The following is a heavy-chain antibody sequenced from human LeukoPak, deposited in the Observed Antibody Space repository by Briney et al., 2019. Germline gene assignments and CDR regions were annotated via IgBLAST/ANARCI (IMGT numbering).Heavy chain of an antibody. Sequence: PGGSLRLSCSASGFTFSDYDMNWVRQAPGKGLEWVSSISGLSTHIYYGDSVKGRFSISRDNAKNSVYLQMNSLGVEDTAVYYCAKAGGLIASTGIDFWGQGTLVTVSS. CDR2: ISGLSTHI. J-gene: IGHJ4*02. CDR3: AKAGGLIASTGIDF. D-gene: IGHD6-13*01. CDR1: GFTFSDYD. V-gene: IGHV3-21*01.